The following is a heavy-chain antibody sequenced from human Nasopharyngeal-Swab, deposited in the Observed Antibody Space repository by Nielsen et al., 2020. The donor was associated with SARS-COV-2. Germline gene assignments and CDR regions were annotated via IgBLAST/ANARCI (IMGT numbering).Heavy chain of an antibody. V-gene: IGHV4-34*01. CDR2: INHSGST. CDR1: GGSFSGYY. Sequence: SETLSLTCAVYGGSFSGYYWSWIRQPPGKGLERIGEINHSGSTNYNPSLKSRVTISVDTSKNQFSLKLSSVTAADTAVYYCARHERSIWSGYYTGYYYGMDVWGQGTTVTVSS. CDR3: ARHERSIWSGYYTGYYYGMDV. D-gene: IGHD3-3*01. J-gene: IGHJ6*02.